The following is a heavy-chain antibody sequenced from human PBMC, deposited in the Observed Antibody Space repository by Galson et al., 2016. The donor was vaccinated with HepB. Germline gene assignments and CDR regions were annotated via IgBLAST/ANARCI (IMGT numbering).Heavy chain of an antibody. V-gene: IGHV3-74*01. Sequence: SLRLSCAGSGFAFSNYWMHWVRQIPGKGLVWVSTTNSPESIKTYADSVKGRFTISRDNSKNTLYLQMNSLRAEDTAVYYCVRDPYYDSSTWGQGTLVTVSS. CDR1: GFAFSNYW. CDR2: TNSPESIK. J-gene: IGHJ4*02. CDR3: VRDPYYDSST. D-gene: IGHD3-22*01.